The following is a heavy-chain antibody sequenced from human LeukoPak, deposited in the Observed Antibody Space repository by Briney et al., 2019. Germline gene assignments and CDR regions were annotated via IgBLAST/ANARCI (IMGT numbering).Heavy chain of an antibody. D-gene: IGHD6-13*01. J-gene: IGHJ5*02. CDR2: ISAYNGNT. CDR3: AAQQLVEGWFDP. CDR1: GYTFTSYG. Sequence: ASVKVSCKASGYTFTSYGISWVRQAPGQGLEWMGWISAYNGNTNYAQKLQGRVTMTTDTSTSTACMEPRSLRSDDTAVYYCAAQQLVEGWFDPWGQGTLVTVSS. V-gene: IGHV1-18*01.